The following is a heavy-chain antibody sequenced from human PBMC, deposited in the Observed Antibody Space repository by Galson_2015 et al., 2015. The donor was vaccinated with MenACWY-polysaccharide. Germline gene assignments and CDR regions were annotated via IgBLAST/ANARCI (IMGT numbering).Heavy chain of an antibody. J-gene: IGHJ3*02. Sequence: TLSLTCSVSGGSIRSGNYYWSWVRQTPGKGLEWIGYIQRSGNTYYNPSHKNRFTISLDTSKDQYSLRLTSVTAADTALYYCVRAPYCDSTDCYRHDAFDIRGPGTMVTVSS. D-gene: IGHD2-2*01. V-gene: IGHV4-30-4*01. CDR2: IQRSGNT. CDR3: VRAPYCDSTDCYRHDAFDI. CDR1: GGSIRSGNYY.